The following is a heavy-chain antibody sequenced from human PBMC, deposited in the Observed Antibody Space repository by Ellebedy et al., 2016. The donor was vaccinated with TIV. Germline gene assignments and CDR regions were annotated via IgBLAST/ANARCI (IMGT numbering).Heavy chain of an antibody. Sequence: GESLKISXAASGFTFSNYSMNWVRQAPRKGLEWVASINANSSYIYYADSSRGRFTISRDNAKNSLYLQMNSLRAEDTAIYYCARDSGDTTTWWDNWFDPWGQGTLVTVSS. CDR2: INANSSYI. D-gene: IGHD2-8*02. V-gene: IGHV3-21*01. J-gene: IGHJ5*02. CDR3: ARDSGDTTTWWDNWFDP. CDR1: GFTFSNYS.